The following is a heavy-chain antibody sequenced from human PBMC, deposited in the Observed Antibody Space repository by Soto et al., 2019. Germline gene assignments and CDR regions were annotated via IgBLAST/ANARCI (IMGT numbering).Heavy chain of an antibody. CDR2: IANDGGDK. D-gene: IGHD6-13*01. J-gene: IGHJ4*02. CDR1: GFTFSNYG. Sequence: GGSLRLSCAASGFTFSNYGMHWVRQAPGKGLEWVSVIANDGGDKKYANSVKGRFTISRENAKNTMYLQMNSLRAEDSAVYYCAKDLKVAAAGYFFDHWGQGTLGTVSS. V-gene: IGHV3-30*18. CDR3: AKDLKVAAAGYFFDH.